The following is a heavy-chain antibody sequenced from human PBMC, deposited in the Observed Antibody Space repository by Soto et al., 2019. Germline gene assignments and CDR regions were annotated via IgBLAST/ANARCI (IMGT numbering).Heavy chain of an antibody. Sequence: GSGPTLVNPAQTLTLTCTFSGFSLSTSGLCVSWIRQPPGKALEWLARIDWDDDKYYSTSLKTRLTISKDTSKNQVVLTMTNMELGDTATYYCARATYYYNSSVYASIYLASGGRGTWFPVS. J-gene: IGHJ4*02. D-gene: IGHD3-22*01. CDR1: GFSLSTSGLC. V-gene: IGHV2-70*11. CDR3: ARATYYYNSSVYASIYLAS. CDR2: IDWDDDK.